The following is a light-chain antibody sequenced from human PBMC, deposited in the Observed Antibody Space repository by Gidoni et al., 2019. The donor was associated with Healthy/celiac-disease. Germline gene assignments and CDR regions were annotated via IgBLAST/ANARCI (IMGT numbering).Light chain of an antibody. CDR3: QSADSSGTYAV. CDR2: NDS. V-gene: IGLV3-25*03. Sequence: SHELPQPPSLPVSPGQTARITCSGDALPKQYAYWYQQKPGQAPVLVIYNDSERPSGIPERFSGSSSGTTVTLTISGVQAEDEADYYCQSADSSGTYAVFGGGTQLTVL. J-gene: IGLJ7*01. CDR1: ALPKQY.